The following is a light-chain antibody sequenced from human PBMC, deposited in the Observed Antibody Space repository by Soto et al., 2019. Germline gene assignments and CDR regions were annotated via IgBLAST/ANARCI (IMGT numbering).Light chain of an antibody. V-gene: IGKV1-17*01. CDR1: QGIGND. J-gene: IGKJ1*01. CDR3: LQHTTYPWT. Sequence: DIQMTQSPSSLSASVGDRVTITCRASQGIGNDLGWFQQKPGKAPKRLIYAASSLQSGVPSRFSGSGSGTEFTLTISSGQPEDFATYYCLQHTTYPWTFGQGTKVEV. CDR2: AAS.